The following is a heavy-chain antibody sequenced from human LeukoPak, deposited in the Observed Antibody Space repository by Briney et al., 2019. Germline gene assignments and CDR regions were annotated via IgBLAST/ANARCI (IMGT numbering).Heavy chain of an antibody. J-gene: IGHJ4*02. CDR1: GFTFSSYT. CDR3: ASGGY. CDR2: ISSGNSYI. V-gene: IGHV3-21*04. Sequence: GGSLRLSCEASGFTFSSYTMNWVRQAPGKGLEWVSSISSGNSYINYADSVKGRFTISRDNAKNSLFLQMSSLRVEDTAVYYCASGGYWGQGTLVTVSS.